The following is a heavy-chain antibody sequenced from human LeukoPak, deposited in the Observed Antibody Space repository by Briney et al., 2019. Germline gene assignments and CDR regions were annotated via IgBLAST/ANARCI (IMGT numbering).Heavy chain of an antibody. D-gene: IGHD6-13*01. CDR3: ARGRGSSWSPYNWFDP. Sequence: SETQSLTCAVYGGSFSGYYWSWIRQPPGKGLEWIGEINHSGSTNYNPSLKSRVTISVDTSKNQFSLKLSSVTAADTAVYYCARGRGSSWSPYNWFDPWGQGTLVTVSS. J-gene: IGHJ5*02. CDR1: GGSFSGYY. V-gene: IGHV4-34*01. CDR2: INHSGST.